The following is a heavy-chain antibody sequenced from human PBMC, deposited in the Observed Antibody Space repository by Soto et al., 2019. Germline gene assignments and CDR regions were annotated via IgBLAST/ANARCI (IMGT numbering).Heavy chain of an antibody. V-gene: IGHV4-59*01. CDR2: IYYSGST. J-gene: IGHJ6*02. D-gene: IGHD3-9*01. Sequence: SETLSLTCTVSGGSISSYYWSWIRQPPGKGLEWIGYIYYSGSTNYNPSLKSRVTISVDTSKNQFSLKLSSVTAADTAVYYCARVNESLTGYYPYYDYYGMDVWGQGTTVTVSS. CDR1: GGSISSYY. CDR3: ARVNESLTGYYPYYDYYGMDV.